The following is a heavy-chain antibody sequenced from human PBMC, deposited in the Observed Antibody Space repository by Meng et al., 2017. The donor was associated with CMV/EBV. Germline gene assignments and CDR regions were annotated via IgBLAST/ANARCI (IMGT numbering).Heavy chain of an antibody. Sequence: QVQLQQGGAGLLKPSETLSLTCAVYGGSFSGYYWSWIRQPPGKGLEWIGEINHSGSTNYNPSHKSRVTISVDTSKNQFSLKLSSVTAADTAVYYCARCRARVVPDYWGQGTLVTVSS. V-gene: IGHV4-34*01. CDR1: GGSFSGYY. CDR2: INHSGST. J-gene: IGHJ4*02. CDR3: ARCRARVVPDY. D-gene: IGHD4-23*01.